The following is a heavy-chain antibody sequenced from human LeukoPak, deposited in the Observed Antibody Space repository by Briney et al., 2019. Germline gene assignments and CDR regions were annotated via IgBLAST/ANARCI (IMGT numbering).Heavy chain of an antibody. CDR2: INTNTGNP. D-gene: IGHD6-19*01. Sequence: ASVKVSCKASGYTFTSYAMNWVRQAPGQGLEWMGWINTNTGNPTYAQGFTGRFVFSLDTSVSTAYLQISSLKAEDTAVYYCVWPREIGQSSGWYFDYWGQGTLVTVSS. CDR3: VWPREIGQSSGWYFDY. V-gene: IGHV7-4-1*02. J-gene: IGHJ4*02. CDR1: GYTFTSYA.